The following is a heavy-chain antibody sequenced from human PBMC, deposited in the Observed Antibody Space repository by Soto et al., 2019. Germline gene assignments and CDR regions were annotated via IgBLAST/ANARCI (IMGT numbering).Heavy chain of an antibody. D-gene: IGHD3-22*01. CDR2: IYYSGST. Sequence: SSETLSLTCTVSGGSISSYYWSWIRQPPGKGLEWIGYIYYSGSTNYNPSLKSRVTISVDTSKNQFSLKLSSVTAADTAVYYCARLTYYYDSSGYLYYFDYWGQGTLVTVSS. CDR3: ARLTYYYDSSGYLYYFDY. CDR1: GGSISSYY. J-gene: IGHJ4*02. V-gene: IGHV4-59*08.